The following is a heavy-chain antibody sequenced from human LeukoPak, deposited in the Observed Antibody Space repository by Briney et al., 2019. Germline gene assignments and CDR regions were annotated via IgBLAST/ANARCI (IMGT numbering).Heavy chain of an antibody. Sequence: ASVKVSCEASGYTFTSYDINWVRQATGQGLEWMGWMNPNSGNTGYAQKFQGRVTMTRNTSISTAYMELSSLRSEDTAVYYCARRRAVAAAGTGIGWFDPWGQGTLVTVSS. D-gene: IGHD6-13*01. CDR2: MNPNSGNT. CDR1: GYTFTSYD. J-gene: IGHJ5*02. CDR3: ARRRAVAAAGTGIGWFDP. V-gene: IGHV1-8*01.